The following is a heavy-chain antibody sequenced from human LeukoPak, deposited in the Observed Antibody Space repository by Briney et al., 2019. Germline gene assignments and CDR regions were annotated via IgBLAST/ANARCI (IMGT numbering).Heavy chain of an antibody. CDR3: ARHLQDIVVVPAADY. CDR1: GFTFSSYA. D-gene: IGHD2-2*01. CDR2: ISYDGSNK. Sequence: GGSLRLSCAASGFTFSSYAMHWVRQAPGKGLEWVAVISYDGSNKYYADSVKGRFTISRDNSKNTLYLQMNSLRAEDTAVYYCARHLQDIVVVPAADYWGQGTLVTVSS. J-gene: IGHJ4*02. V-gene: IGHV3-30*04.